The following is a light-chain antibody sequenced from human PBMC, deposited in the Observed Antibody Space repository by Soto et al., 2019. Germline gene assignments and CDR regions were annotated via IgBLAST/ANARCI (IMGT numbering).Light chain of an antibody. V-gene: IGLV1-47*01. CDR3: AAWDDSLSGPSYV. CDR2: RNN. J-gene: IGLJ1*01. CDR1: SSNIGSNY. Sequence: QSVLTQPPSASGTPGQRVTISCSGSSSNIGSNYVYWYQQLPGTAPKLLIYRNNQRPSGVPDRFSGSKSCTSASLAISGLRSEDEADYYCAAWDDSLSGPSYVFGTGTKVTVL.